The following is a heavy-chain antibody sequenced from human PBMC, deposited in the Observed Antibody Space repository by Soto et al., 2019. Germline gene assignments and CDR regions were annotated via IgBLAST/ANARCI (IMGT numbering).Heavy chain of an antibody. CDR2: IISSGSTI. CDR1: GFTFSTYE. Sequence: PGGSLRLSCAASGFTFSTYEMNWVRQAPGKGLEWLSYIISSGSTIFYADSVKGRFTISRDNAKKSVYLQMNSLRAEDMAVYYCARENRDDAFDIWGQGTMVTVSS. V-gene: IGHV3-48*03. J-gene: IGHJ3*02. CDR3: ARENRDDAFDI.